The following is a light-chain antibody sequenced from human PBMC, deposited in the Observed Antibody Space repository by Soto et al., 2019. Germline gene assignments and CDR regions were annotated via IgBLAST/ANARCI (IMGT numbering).Light chain of an antibody. CDR2: GES. Sequence: EIVLTQSPATLCLSPGERVTLSCRASQSVSRNLAWYQQKPGQPPRLLIFGESTRATGVPARFSGSGSGTEFTLIISSLQSEDFAVYFCQQYNNWPLTFGGGTKVDIK. J-gene: IGKJ4*01. V-gene: IGKV3-15*01. CDR3: QQYNNWPLT. CDR1: QSVSRN.